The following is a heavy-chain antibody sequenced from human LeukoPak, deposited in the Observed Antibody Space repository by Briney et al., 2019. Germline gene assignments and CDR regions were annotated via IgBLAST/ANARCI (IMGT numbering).Heavy chain of an antibody. CDR1: GFTFSSYA. J-gene: IGHJ6*02. D-gene: IGHD6-19*01. Sequence: GGSLRLSCAASGFTFSSYAMSWVRQAPGKGLEWVSAISGSGGSTYYADSVKGRFTVSRDNSKNTLYLQMNSLRAEDTAVYYCARELRIAVAADYYYYGMDVWGQGTTVTVSS. CDR3: ARELRIAVAADYYYYGMDV. CDR2: ISGSGGST. V-gene: IGHV3-23*01.